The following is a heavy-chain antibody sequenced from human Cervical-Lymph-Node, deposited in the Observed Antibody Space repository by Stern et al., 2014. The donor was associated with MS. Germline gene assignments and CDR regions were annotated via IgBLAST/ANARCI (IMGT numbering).Heavy chain of an antibody. D-gene: IGHD2-15*01. CDR3: AKDVSDGGEN. CDR1: GFAFDDYA. V-gene: IGHV3-9*01. Sequence: EVQLVESGGGLVQPGRSLRLSCAASGFAFDDYAMHWVRPAPGKGLEWVSGISWNSGSIGYADSVKGRFTISRDNAKNSLYLQMNSLRPEDTALYYCAKDVSDGGENWGQGTMVTVSS. CDR2: ISWNSGSI. J-gene: IGHJ3*01.